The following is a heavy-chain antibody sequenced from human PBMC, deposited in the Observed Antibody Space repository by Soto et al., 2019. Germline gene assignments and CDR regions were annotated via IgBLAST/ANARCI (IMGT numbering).Heavy chain of an antibody. CDR1: GFTFGSYS. Sequence: EVQLVESGGGLVKPGGSLRLSCAASGFTFGSYSMHWVRQAPGKGLEWVSSIGSSNNYIYYADSLEGRFTISRDNAKNYMYMQMNTLRAEDTAVYYCARGYRGVPSQYDVNDDFDIWGRGTMVTVSS. V-gene: IGHV3-21*01. J-gene: IGHJ3*02. D-gene: IGHD1-1*01. CDR2: IGSSNNYI. CDR3: ARGYRGVPSQYDVNDDFDI.